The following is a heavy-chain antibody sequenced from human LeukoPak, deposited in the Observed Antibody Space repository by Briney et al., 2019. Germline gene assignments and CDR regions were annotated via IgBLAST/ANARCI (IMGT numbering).Heavy chain of an antibody. CDR3: ARVRLADERAWAY. CDR1: GYTFSDFY. CDR2: ITPKSGDT. V-gene: IGHV1-2*02. Sequence: GASMKVSCKASGYTFSDFYIHWVRQAPGQGLEYVGWITPKSGDTYSPQRFQGRVTMTRDASISTAYMELSSLRSDDTAVYFCARVRLADERAWAYRGQGTLVTVSS. D-gene: IGHD3-3*02. J-gene: IGHJ4*02.